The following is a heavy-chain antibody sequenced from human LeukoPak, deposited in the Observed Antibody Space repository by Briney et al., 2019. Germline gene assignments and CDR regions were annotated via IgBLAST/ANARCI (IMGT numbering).Heavy chain of an antibody. CDR2: IVDSGSRT. CDR1: GFTFSTYA. J-gene: IGHJ4*02. V-gene: IGHV3-23*01. CDR3: ARGPDFYDILTGYYYHLDY. Sequence: GGSLRLSCAASGFTFSTYAMSWVRQAPGKGLEWVSAIVDSGSRTYCADSVKGRFTISRDNSKNTLYLQMNSLRAEDTAVYYCARGPDFYDILTGYYYHLDYWGQGTLVTVSS. D-gene: IGHD3-9*01.